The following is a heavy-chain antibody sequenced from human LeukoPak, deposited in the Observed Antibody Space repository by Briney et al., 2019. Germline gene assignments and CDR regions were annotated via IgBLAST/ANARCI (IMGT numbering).Heavy chain of an antibody. CDR1: KFTFHNYG. J-gene: IGHJ3*02. D-gene: IGHD4-17*01. CDR3: AKDPNGDYIGAFDI. CDR2: ISGSGGST. V-gene: IGHV3-23*01. Sequence: PGGSLRLSCTTPKFTFHNYGLTWVRQAPGKELEWVSSISGSGGSTQYAASVQGRFSISRDNSKNTLYLQMNSLRAEDTAVYYCAKDPNGDYIGAFDIWGQGTMVTVSS.